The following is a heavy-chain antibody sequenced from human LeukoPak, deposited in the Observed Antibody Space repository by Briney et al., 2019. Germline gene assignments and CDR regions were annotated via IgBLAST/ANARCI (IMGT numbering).Heavy chain of an antibody. CDR1: GGSISSYY. CDR2: IYYSGST. J-gene: IGHJ3*02. Sequence: SETLSPTCTVSGGSISSYYWSWIRQPPGKGLEWTGYIYYSGSTNYNPSLKSRVTISVDTSKNQFSLKLSSVTAADTAVYYCAREVRYYGDPNDAFDIWGQGTMVTVSS. D-gene: IGHD4-17*01. V-gene: IGHV4-59*01. CDR3: AREVRYYGDPNDAFDI.